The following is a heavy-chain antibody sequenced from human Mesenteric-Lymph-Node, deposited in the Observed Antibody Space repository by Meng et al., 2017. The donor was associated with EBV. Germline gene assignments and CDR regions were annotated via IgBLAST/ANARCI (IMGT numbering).Heavy chain of an antibody. CDR1: GFTFSTYA. V-gene: IGHV3-23*04. CDR3: AKDDLDNYGVKGYFDY. CDR2: ISASGGDT. Sequence: EVQLVESXXALVQXGGSLSLSXSASGFTFSTYAMTWVRQAPGKGLEWVSAISASGGDTYYADSVEGRFTISRDYSKNTVYLQMDSLRAEDTAVYYCAKDDLDNYGVKGYFDYWGQVTLVTVSS. D-gene: IGHD4-17*01. J-gene: IGHJ4*02.